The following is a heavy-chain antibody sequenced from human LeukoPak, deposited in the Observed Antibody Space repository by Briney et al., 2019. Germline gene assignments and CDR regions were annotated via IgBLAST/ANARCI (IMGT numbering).Heavy chain of an antibody. CDR3: ARPPNYDFWSGHDDAFDI. Sequence: GESLKISCKGSGYSFTSYWIGWVRQMPGKGLEWMGIIYPGDSDTRYSPSFQGQVTISADKSISTAYLQWSSLKASDTAMYYCARPPNYDFWSGHDDAFDIWGQGTMVTVSS. J-gene: IGHJ3*02. D-gene: IGHD3-3*01. CDR1: GYSFTSYW. V-gene: IGHV5-51*01. CDR2: IYPGDSDT.